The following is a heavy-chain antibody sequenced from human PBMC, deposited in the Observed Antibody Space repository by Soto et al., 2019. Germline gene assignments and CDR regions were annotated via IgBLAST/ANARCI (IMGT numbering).Heavy chain of an antibody. CDR3: ARWGTSDDYGDYAVTPGPQIFDC. D-gene: IGHD4-17*01. J-gene: IGHJ4*02. CDR1: GFTFSDYY. V-gene: IGHV3-11*01. Sequence: GGSLRLSCAASGFTFSDYYMSWIRQAPGKGLEWVSYISSSGSTIYYADSVKGRFTISRDNAKNSLYLQMNSLRAEDTAVYYCARWGTSDDYGDYAVTPGPQIFDCWGQGTLVTVSS. CDR2: ISSSGSTI.